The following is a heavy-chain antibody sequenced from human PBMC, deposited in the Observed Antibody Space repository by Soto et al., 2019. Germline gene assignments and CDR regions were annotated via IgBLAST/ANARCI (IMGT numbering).Heavy chain of an antibody. CDR2: ISSSSSTI. V-gene: IGHV3-48*01. Sequence: SGGSLRLSCAASGFTFSSYSMNWVRQAPGKGLEWVSYISSSSSTIYYADSVKGRFTISRDNAKNSLYLQMNSLRAEDTAVYYCASQDNPFDYWGQGTLVTVSS. CDR3: ASQDNPFDY. CDR1: GFTFSSYS. J-gene: IGHJ4*02.